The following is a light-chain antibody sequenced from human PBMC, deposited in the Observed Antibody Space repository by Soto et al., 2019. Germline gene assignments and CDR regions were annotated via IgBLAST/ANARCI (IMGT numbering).Light chain of an antibody. CDR3: ASWDDSLNAYV. Sequence: QSVLTQPPSVSEGPRQRVTISCSGSSSNIGNNAVNWYQQLPGQAPKIVIYYDNLLTSGVSDRFSGSKSGISASLAISDLQSDDEADYYCASWDDSLNAYVFGPGTKVTVL. V-gene: IGLV1-36*01. CDR2: YDN. J-gene: IGLJ1*01. CDR1: SSNIGNNA.